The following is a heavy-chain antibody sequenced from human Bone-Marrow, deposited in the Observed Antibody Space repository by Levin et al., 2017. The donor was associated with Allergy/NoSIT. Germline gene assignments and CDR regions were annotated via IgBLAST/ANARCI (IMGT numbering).Heavy chain of an antibody. D-gene: IGHD1-26*01. CDR2: ISHDGTKK. CDR1: GFTFSTYG. J-gene: IGHJ3*01. Sequence: GGSLRLSCAASGFTFSTYGMHWVRQAPGKGLEWVAVISHDGTKKYYADSVKGRFTISRDNSKNTLYLQVHSLKTEDTAIYYCAKDHTLWVTATTHAFDVWGQGTVVTASS. V-gene: IGHV3-30*18. CDR3: AKDHTLWVTATTHAFDV.